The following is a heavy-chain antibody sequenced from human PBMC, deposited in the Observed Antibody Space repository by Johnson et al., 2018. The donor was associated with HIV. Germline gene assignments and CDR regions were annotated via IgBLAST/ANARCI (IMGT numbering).Heavy chain of an antibody. CDR2: INWNGGST. D-gene: IGHD1-26*01. J-gene: IGHJ3*02. V-gene: IGHV3-20*04. Sequence: VQLVESGGGVVQPGGSLRLSCVASGFTFSDYAMHWVRQAPGKGLEWVSGINWNGGSTGYADSVKGRFTISRDNAKNSLYLQMNSLRAEDTALYYCARDRTGGAFDIWGQGTMVTVSS. CDR1: GFTFSDYA. CDR3: ARDRTGGAFDI.